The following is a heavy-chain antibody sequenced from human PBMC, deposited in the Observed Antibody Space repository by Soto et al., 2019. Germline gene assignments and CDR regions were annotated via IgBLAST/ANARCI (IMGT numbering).Heavy chain of an antibody. Sequence: QVQLVESGGGVVQPGRSLRLSCAASGFTFSSYGMHWVRQAPGKGLEWVAAIWYDGSNKYYADSVKGRFTISRDNSKNTLYLQMNSLRAEGTAVYYCARDGIVVVPAAMKNYYYYYMDVWGKGTTVTVSS. CDR2: IWYDGSNK. D-gene: IGHD2-2*01. CDR1: GFTFSSYG. V-gene: IGHV3-33*01. J-gene: IGHJ6*03. CDR3: ARDGIVVVPAAMKNYYYYYMDV.